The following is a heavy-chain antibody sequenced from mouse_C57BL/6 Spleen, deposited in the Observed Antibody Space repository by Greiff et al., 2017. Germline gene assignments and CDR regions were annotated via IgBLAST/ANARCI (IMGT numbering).Heavy chain of an antibody. CDR3: ARGYDRIYWYFDV. D-gene: IGHD2-2*01. V-gene: IGHV3-8*01. CDR1: GYSITSDY. J-gene: IGHJ1*03. Sequence: VQLKESGPGLAKPSQPLSLTCSVTGYSITSDYWNWIRKFPGNKLEYMGYISYSGSTYYNPSLKSRISITRDTSKNQYYLQLNSVTTEDTATYYCARGYDRIYWYFDVWGTGTTVTVSS. CDR2: ISYSGST.